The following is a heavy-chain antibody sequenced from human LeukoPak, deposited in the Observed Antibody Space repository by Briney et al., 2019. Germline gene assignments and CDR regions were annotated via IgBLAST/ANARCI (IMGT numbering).Heavy chain of an antibody. Sequence: VQPGGSLRLSCAASGFTFSSYAMSWVRPAPGKGLEWVSAISGSGGSTYYADSGKGRFTISRDNSKNTLYLQMNSLRAEDTAVYYCAKDLVYYGSGSYYNGNYWGQGTLVTVSS. CDR3: AKDLVYYGSGSYYNGNY. J-gene: IGHJ4*02. CDR2: ISGSGGST. D-gene: IGHD3-10*01. V-gene: IGHV3-23*01. CDR1: GFTFSSYA.